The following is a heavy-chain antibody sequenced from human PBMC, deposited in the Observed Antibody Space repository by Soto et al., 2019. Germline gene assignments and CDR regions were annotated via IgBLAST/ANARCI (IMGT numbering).Heavy chain of an antibody. CDR2: IFFSGRT. V-gene: IGHV4-39*01. J-gene: IGHJ6*03. CDR3: VRSLMDV. CDR1: GGSIRESGLY. Sequence: QMQLQESGPGLVKPSETLSLTCTVSGGSIRESGLYWGWIRQSPGKGLEWIGSIFFSGRTHYNPSLKSRVSTSIDASKNQSSLSVISVTAADTGVYYCVRSLMDVWGKGTTVTVSS.